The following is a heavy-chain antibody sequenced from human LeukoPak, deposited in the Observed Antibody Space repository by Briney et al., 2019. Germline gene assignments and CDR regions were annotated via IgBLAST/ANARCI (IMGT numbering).Heavy chain of an antibody. V-gene: IGHV4-59*01. CDR2: IYCSGST. Sequence: SESLSLTCTVSGGSISGYDWSWIRQPPGKGLEWIGYIYCSGSTNYNPSLKSRVTISVDPSKNQFSLKLSSVTAADTAVYYCARASSIQLWFPFDYWGQGTLVTVSS. CDR1: GGSISGYD. D-gene: IGHD5-18*01. CDR3: ARASSIQLWFPFDY. J-gene: IGHJ4*02.